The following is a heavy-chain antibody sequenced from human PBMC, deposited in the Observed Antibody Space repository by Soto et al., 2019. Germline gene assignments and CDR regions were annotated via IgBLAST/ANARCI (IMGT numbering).Heavy chain of an antibody. J-gene: IGHJ3*01. CDR2: ISITSTNI. CDR3: ARGIASTSLVSFDV. Sequence: EVLLVESGGGLVKPGGSLRLSCVASGFSFSTSIMHWFRQAPGKGLEWIATISITSTNIYYAGSVKGRFSISRDNPKNSLFLQMNSLRAEDMAVYYCARGIASTSLVSFDVWGQGTMVTVS. V-gene: IGHV3-21*02. D-gene: IGHD1-1*01. CDR1: GFSFSTSI.